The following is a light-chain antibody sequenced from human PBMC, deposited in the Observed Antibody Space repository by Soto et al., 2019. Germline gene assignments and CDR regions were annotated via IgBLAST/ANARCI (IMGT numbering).Light chain of an antibody. V-gene: IGLV2-14*01. Sequence: QSALTQPASVSGSPGQSITISCTGSSSDIGGYNYVSWYQQYPGKAPKLMIYEVSYRPSGISKRFSGSKSGNTASLTISGLQAEEEADYYCISYTSTTSWVFGGGTKLTVL. CDR1: SSDIGGYNY. CDR3: ISYTSTTSWV. CDR2: EVS. J-gene: IGLJ3*02.